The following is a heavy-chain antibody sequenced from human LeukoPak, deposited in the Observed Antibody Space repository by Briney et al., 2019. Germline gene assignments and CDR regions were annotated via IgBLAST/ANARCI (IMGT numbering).Heavy chain of an antibody. CDR2: ISYDGSNK. D-gene: IGHD6-19*01. Sequence: GGSLRLSCAASGFTFSSYAMHWVRQAPGKGLEWVAVISYDGSNKYYADSVKGRFTISRDNSKNTLYLQMNSLRAEDTAVYYCARVTEESDSSGWFDYYYYMDVWGKGTTVTVSS. J-gene: IGHJ6*03. CDR1: GFTFSSYA. V-gene: IGHV3-30*04. CDR3: ARVTEESDSSGWFDYYYYMDV.